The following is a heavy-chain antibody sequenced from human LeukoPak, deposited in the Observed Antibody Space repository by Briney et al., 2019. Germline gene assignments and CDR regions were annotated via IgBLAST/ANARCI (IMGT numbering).Heavy chain of an antibody. CDR1: GGSISSSSYY. CDR2: IYYSGST. J-gene: IGHJ5*02. D-gene: IGHD3-10*01. Sequence: PSETLSLTCTVSGGSISSSSYYWGWIRQPPGKGLEWIGSIYYSGSTYYNPSLKSRVTISVDTSKNQFSLKLSSVTAADTAVYYCARSAGPGSWFDPWGQGTLVTVSS. CDR3: ARSAGPGSWFDP. V-gene: IGHV4-39*07.